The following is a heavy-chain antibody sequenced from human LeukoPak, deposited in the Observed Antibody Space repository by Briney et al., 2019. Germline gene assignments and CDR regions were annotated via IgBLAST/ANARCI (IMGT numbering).Heavy chain of an antibody. J-gene: IGHJ4*02. D-gene: IGHD3-16*01. V-gene: IGHV3-15*01. CDR2: IKPKTDDGTT. CDR1: GFIFSKAW. CDR3: TSALNLVLGELLGY. Sequence: GSLRLSCAASGFIFSKAWMAWVRRAPGKGLEWVGHIKPKTDDGTTDYAAPVKGRFTISRDDSKSTLYLQMNSLNTEDTAVYFCTSALNLVLGELLGYWGQGTLVTVSS.